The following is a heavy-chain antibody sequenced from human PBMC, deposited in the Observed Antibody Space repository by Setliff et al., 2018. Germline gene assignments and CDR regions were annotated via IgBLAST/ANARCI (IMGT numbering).Heavy chain of an antibody. CDR3: ARAKDGYDFDYFDY. CDR1: GASINRDY. D-gene: IGHD5-12*01. Sequence: SETLSLTCSVSGASINRDYWNWIRQPPGKGLEWIGYIHHTGTTFYNPSLRSRVTISVDTSKNQFSLKLTSLTAADTAVYYCARAKDGYDFDYFDYWGQGTLVTVSS. V-gene: IGHV4-59*12. J-gene: IGHJ4*02. CDR2: IHHTGTT.